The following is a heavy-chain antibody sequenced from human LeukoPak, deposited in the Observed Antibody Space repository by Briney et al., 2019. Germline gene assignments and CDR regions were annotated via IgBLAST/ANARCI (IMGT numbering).Heavy chain of an antibody. D-gene: IGHD2-2*01. J-gene: IGHJ6*02. CDR3: ASFPFVVVPAASYYGMDV. V-gene: IGHV4-59*01. Sequence: SETLSLTCTVSGGSISSYYWSWIRQPPGKGLEWIGYIYYSGSTNYNPSLKSRVTISVDTSKNQFSLKLSSVTAADTAVYYCASFPFVVVPAASYYGMDVWGQGTTVTVSS. CDR2: IYYSGST. CDR1: GGSISSYY.